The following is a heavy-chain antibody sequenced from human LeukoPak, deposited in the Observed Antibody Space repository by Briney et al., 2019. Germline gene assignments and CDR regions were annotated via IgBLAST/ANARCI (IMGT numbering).Heavy chain of an antibody. V-gene: IGHV4-38-2*02. J-gene: IGHJ4*02. D-gene: IGHD5-18*01. Sequence: SETLSLTCTVSGNSITTDYYWGWIRQPPGKGLEWIGSMHHGGDTKYNPSLKSRVTMSVDTSKNQFSLKVRSVTAADTAVYYCARVNSYGLHFDYWGQGTLVTVSS. CDR1: GNSITTDYY. CDR3: ARVNSYGLHFDY. CDR2: MHHGGDT.